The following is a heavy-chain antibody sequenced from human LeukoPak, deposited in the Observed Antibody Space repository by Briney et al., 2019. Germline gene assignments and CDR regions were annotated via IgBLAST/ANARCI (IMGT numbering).Heavy chain of an antibody. CDR1: GFTFSTYA. CDR2: IWYDGNNK. V-gene: IGHV3-33*01. Sequence: GGSLRLSCAASGFTFSTYAMHWVRQAPGKGLEWVAVIWYDGNNKYYADSVKGRFTISRDNSKNTLYLQMNSLRVEDTAVYYCVRGSSSVTLPGDWGQGTLVTVSS. J-gene: IGHJ4*02. CDR3: VRGSSSVTLPGD. D-gene: IGHD2-2*01.